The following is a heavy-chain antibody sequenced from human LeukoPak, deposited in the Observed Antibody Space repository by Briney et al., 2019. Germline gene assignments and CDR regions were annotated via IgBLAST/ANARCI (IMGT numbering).Heavy chain of an antibody. V-gene: IGHV3-64*01. D-gene: IGHD3-22*01. J-gene: IGHJ4*02. CDR3: ARDPGGYYYDSSGYLDY. Sequence: GGSLRLFCAASGFTFSSYAMHWVRQAPGKGLEYVSAISSNGGSTYYANSVKGRFTISRDNSKNTLYLQMGSLRAEDMAVYYCARDPGGYYYDSSGYLDYWGQGTLVTVSS. CDR1: GFTFSSYA. CDR2: ISSNGGST.